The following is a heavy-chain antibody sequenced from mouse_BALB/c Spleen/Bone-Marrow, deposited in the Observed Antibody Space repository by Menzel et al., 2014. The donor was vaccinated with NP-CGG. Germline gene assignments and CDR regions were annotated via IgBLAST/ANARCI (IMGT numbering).Heavy chain of an antibody. CDR3: ARDENVGIYWYFDV. CDR1: GFTFTDYY. V-gene: IGHV7-3*02. J-gene: IGHJ1*01. Sequence: EVQLQQSGGGPVQPGGSLRLSCATSGFTFTDYYMSWVRQPPGKALEWLGFIRNKANGYTTEYSASVKGRFTISRDNSQRILYLQMNTLRAEDSATYYCARDENVGIYWYFDVWGAGTTVIVSS. CDR2: IRNKANGYTT.